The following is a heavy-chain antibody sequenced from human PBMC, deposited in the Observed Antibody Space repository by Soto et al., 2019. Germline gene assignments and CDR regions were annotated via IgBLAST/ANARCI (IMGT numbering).Heavy chain of an antibody. CDR3: ARDHSWPGAPYFFDY. V-gene: IGHV3-33*01. CDR1: GFTFSDYG. J-gene: IGHJ4*02. Sequence: QVQLVELGGGVVQPGMSPRLSCAASGFTFSDYGMHWVRQAPGKGLEWVAIIWNDGTKKYYADSVKGRFTISRDTSKNTLYLQMNSLRADDTAVYYCARDHSWPGAPYFFDYWGQGTLVTVSS. CDR2: IWNDGTKK. D-gene: IGHD2-15*01.